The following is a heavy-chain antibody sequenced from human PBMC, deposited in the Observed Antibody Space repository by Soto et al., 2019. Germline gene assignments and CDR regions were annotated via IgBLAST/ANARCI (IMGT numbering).Heavy chain of an antibody. D-gene: IGHD3-10*01. CDR1: GFTFSSYA. V-gene: IGHV3-30-3*01. CDR2: ISYDGSNK. J-gene: IGHJ4*02. Sequence: QVQLVESGGGVVQPGRSLRLSCAASGFTFSSYAMHWVRRAPGKGLDWVAIISYDGSNKYYADSVKGRFTISRDNSKNTRYLQMNSLRAEDTAVYYCARDLVMVRGVMDYWGQGTLVTVSS. CDR3: ARDLVMVRGVMDY.